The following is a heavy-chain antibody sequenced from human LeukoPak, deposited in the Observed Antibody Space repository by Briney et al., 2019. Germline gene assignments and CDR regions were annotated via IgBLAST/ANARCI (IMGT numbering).Heavy chain of an antibody. CDR2: SRNKVNSYTT. D-gene: IGHD2-2*01. CDR3: TRLGYCSGTKCYVIDY. J-gene: IGHJ4*02. V-gene: IGHV3-72*01. Sequence: GGSLRLSCAASGFTFSSYSMNWVRQAPGKGLEWVGRSRNKVNSYTTEYAASVKGRFTISRDDSKNSLYLQMNSLKTEDTAVYYCTRLGYCSGTKCYVIDYWGQGTQVTVSS. CDR1: GFTFSSYS.